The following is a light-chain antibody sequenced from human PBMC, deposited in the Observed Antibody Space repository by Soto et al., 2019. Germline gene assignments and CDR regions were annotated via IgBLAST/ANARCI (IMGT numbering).Light chain of an antibody. V-gene: IGKV3-20*01. CDR1: QSVSSSY. CDR3: QQYGSSPHT. Sequence: EIVLTHSPGTLSLSPGERATLSCRASQSVSSSYLAWYQHKPGQTPRLLIYGASSRATGIPDRFSGSGSGTDFTLTISRLEPEDFAVYYCQQYGSSPHTFGQGTKLEIK. J-gene: IGKJ2*01. CDR2: GAS.